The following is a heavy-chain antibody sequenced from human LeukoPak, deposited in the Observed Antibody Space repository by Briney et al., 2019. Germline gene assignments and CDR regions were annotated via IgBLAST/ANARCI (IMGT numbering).Heavy chain of an antibody. CDR2: PSGYNVNT. Sequence: ASAKVFSKASGYTCTSYCMSWERQAPGQGLDWMGWPSGYNVNTMYAQKLHGRVTMTTDTPTSTAYMELRSLTSDDTAVYYCARTSSGVDDYGDYLLNYWGQGKLVTVSS. CDR1: GYTCTSYC. CDR3: ARTSSGVDDYGDYLLNY. J-gene: IGHJ4*02. D-gene: IGHD4-17*01. V-gene: IGHV1-18*01.